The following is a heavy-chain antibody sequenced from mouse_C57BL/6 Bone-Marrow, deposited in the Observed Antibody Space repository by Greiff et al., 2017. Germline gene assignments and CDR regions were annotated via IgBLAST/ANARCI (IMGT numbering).Heavy chain of an antibody. CDR3: ARRETMITRGYYYAMDY. CDR1: GFSLSTFGMG. CDR2: IFWDDVK. D-gene: IGHD2-4*01. Sequence: QVTLKESGPGILQPSQTLSLTCSFSGFSLSTFGMGVSWIRQPSGMDLEWLALIFWDDVKPFNPSLKSPLRISKDTSNNQVFLNITTVDTVDTATYYCARRETMITRGYYYAMDYWGQGTSVTVSS. J-gene: IGHJ4*01. V-gene: IGHV8-6*01.